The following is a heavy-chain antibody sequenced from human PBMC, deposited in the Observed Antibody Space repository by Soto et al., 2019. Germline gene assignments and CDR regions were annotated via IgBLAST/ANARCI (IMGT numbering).Heavy chain of an antibody. Sequence: EVQLVESGGGLVKPGESLRLSCAASGFTFSSYSMTWIRRAPGKGLEWVSSISTSSTYIYYADSLKGRFTISRDNAKNSLYLQLNGVTAEDRAVYYCARATGTEDYFDYWGQGNLVTVSS. CDR1: GFTFSSYS. CDR3: ARATGTEDYFDY. CDR2: ISTSSTYI. V-gene: IGHV3-21*01. D-gene: IGHD1-1*01. J-gene: IGHJ4*02.